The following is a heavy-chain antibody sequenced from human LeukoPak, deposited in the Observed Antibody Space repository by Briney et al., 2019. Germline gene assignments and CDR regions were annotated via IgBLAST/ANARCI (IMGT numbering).Heavy chain of an antibody. Sequence: SETLSLTCTVSGGSLSSSSYYWGWIRRPPGKGLEWIGSIYYSGSTYYNPSLKSRVTISVDTSKNQFSLKLSSVTAADTAVYYCARDRRYDFWSGKYYYYYYMDVWGKGTTVTVSS. CDR3: ARDRRYDFWSGKYYYYYYMDV. CDR2: IYYSGST. V-gene: IGHV4-39*07. D-gene: IGHD3-3*01. CDR1: GGSLSSSSYY. J-gene: IGHJ6*03.